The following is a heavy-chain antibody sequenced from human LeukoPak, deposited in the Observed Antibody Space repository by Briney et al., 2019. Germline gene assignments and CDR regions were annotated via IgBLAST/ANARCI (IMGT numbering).Heavy chain of an antibody. J-gene: IGHJ4*02. CDR1: GGSISSSSYY. V-gene: IGHV4-39*01. CDR2: IYYSGSI. Sequence: PSETLSLTCTVSGGSISSSSYYWGWIRQPPGKGLEWIGSIYYSGSIYYNPSLKSRVTISVDTSKNQFSPKLSSVTAADTAVYYCARLTRLRTVAGRYFDYWGQGTLVTASS. CDR3: ARLTRLRTVAGRYFDY. D-gene: IGHD6-19*01.